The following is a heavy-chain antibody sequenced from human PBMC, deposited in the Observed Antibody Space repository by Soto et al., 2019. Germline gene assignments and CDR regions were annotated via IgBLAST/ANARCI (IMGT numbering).Heavy chain of an antibody. J-gene: IGHJ5*02. CDR1: GGSFSGYY. V-gene: IGHV4-34*01. CDR2: INHSGST. CDR3: ARYCSSTSCLRNWFDP. D-gene: IGHD2-2*01. Sequence: SETLSLTCAVYGGSFSGYYWSWIRQPPGKGLEWIGEINHSGSTNYNPSLKSRVTISVDTSKNQFSLKLSSVTAADTAVYYCARYCSSTSCLRNWFDPWGQGTLVTVSS.